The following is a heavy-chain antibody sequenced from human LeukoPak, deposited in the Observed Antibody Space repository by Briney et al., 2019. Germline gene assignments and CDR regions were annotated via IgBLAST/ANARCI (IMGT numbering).Heavy chain of an antibody. Sequence: PGGSLRLSCAASGFTFSSYSMNWVRQAPGKGLEWVSYISSSSSTIYYADSVKGRFTISRDNAKNSLYLQMNSLRAEDTAVYYCARDQAGSYYGDAFDIWGQGTMVTVSS. CDR3: ARDQAGSYYGDAFDI. J-gene: IGHJ3*02. V-gene: IGHV3-48*01. CDR2: ISSSSSTI. CDR1: GFTFSSYS. D-gene: IGHD1-26*01.